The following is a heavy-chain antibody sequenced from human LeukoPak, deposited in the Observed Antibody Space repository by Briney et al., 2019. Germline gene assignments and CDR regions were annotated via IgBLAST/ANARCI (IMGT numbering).Heavy chain of an antibody. CDR3: ARSEGGSCSGGSCYAFDI. J-gene: IGHJ3*02. V-gene: IGHV3-13*01. Sequence: GGSLRLSCAASGFTFSSYDMHWVRQATGKGLEWVSAIGTAGDTYYPGSVKGRFAISRENAKNSLYLQMNSLRAGDTAVYYCARSEGGSCSGGSCYAFDIWGQGTMVTVSS. CDR2: IGTAGDT. CDR1: GFTFSSYD. D-gene: IGHD2-15*01.